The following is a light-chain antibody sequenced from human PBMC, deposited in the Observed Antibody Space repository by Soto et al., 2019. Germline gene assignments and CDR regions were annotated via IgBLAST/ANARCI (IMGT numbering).Light chain of an antibody. V-gene: IGKV1-5*03. Sequence: DIQMTQSPSTLSGSVGDRVTITCRASQTISSWLAWYQQRPGRAPRPLIYKASTLKSGVPSRFSGSGSGTEFTLTISSLQPEDVATYYCQKCKVAPFTFGGGTKVDI. CDR3: QKCKVAPFT. CDR2: KAS. J-gene: IGKJ4*01. CDR1: QTISSW.